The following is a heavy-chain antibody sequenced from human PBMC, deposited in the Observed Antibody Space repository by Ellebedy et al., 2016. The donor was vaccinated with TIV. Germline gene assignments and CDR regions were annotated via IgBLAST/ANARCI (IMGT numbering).Heavy chain of an antibody. CDR1: GFTFSSYG. CDR3: ARAGLSGRCSVGNCYMGY. Sequence: PGGSLRLSCVASGFTFSSYGMHWVRQAPGKGLEWVAVIWYDGSNKYYADSVKGRFTISRDNSKNTLYLQMNSLRAEDTAVYYCARAGLSGRCSVGNCYMGYWGQGTLITVSS. D-gene: IGHD2-15*01. V-gene: IGHV3-33*08. CDR2: IWYDGSNK. J-gene: IGHJ4*02.